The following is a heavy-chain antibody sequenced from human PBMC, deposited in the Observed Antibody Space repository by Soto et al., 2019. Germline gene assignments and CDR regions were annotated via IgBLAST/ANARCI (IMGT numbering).Heavy chain of an antibody. D-gene: IGHD2-2*02. CDR1: GGTLSSYA. V-gene: IGHV1-69*01. Sequence: QVQLVQSGAEVKKPGSSVKVSCKASGGTLSSYAISWVRQAPGQGLEWVGGIIPIFGTANYAQKFQGGVTITADESTSTAYMELSSLRSEDTAVYYCARDVVVVPAAISWFDPWGQGTLVTVSS. J-gene: IGHJ5*02. CDR2: IIPIFGTA. CDR3: ARDVVVVPAAISWFDP.